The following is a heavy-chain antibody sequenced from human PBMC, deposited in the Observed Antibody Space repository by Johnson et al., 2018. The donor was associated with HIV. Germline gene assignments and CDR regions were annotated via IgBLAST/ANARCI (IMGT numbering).Heavy chain of an antibody. D-gene: IGHD4-17*01. CDR1: GFTFSSNY. V-gene: IGHV3-23*04. CDR3: ANYAGLGAFDI. J-gene: IGHJ3*02. CDR2: ISGSGGST. Sequence: EKLVESGGGLVQPGGSLSLSCAASGFTFSSNYMSWVRQAPGQGLEWVSAISGSGGSTYYADSVQGRFTISRDNSKNTLHLQMNSLRAEDTAVYYCANYAGLGAFDIWGQGTMVTVSS.